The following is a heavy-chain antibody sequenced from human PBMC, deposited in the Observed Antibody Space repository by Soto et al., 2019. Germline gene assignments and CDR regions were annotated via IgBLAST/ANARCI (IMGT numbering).Heavy chain of an antibody. J-gene: IGHJ5*02. CDR2: IIPMFGTA. CDR1: GCAFSSYA. Sequence: ACVNVSCKASGCAFSSYAIGWVRHAPGQGLEWMGGIIPMFGTANYAQKLQGRVTITADEATSTAYMELRSLRSEDTAVYYCARVGSGSYYRELRGFDPWGQGTLVTVSS. D-gene: IGHD3-10*01. V-gene: IGHV1-69*01. CDR3: ARVGSGSYYRELRGFDP.